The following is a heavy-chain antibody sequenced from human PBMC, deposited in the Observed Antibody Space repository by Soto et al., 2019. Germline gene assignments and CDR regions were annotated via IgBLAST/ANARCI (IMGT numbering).Heavy chain of an antibody. CDR1: GYTFTGYY. CDR3: ARDHGSGTLNGMDV. Sequence: QVQLVQSGAEVKKPGASVKVSCKASGYTFTGYYMHWVRQAPGQGLEWMGWINPNSGGTNHAQKFQGWVTMTRDTSISTAYMELSRLRSDDTAVYYCARDHGSGTLNGMDVWGQGTTVTVSS. J-gene: IGHJ6*02. D-gene: IGHD3-10*01. V-gene: IGHV1-2*04. CDR2: INPNSGGT.